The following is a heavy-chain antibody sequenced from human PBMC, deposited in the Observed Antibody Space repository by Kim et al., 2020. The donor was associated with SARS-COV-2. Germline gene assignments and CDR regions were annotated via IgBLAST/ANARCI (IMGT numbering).Heavy chain of an antibody. CDR2: ISYDGSNK. V-gene: IGHV3-33*05. J-gene: IGHJ5*02. Sequence: GGSLRLSCAASGFTFSSYGMHWVRQAPGKGLEWVAVISYDGSNKYYADSVKGRFTISRDNSKNTLYLQMNSLRAEDTAVYYCARDGSTMIGGWFDPWGQGTLVTVSS. CDR3: ARDGSTMIGGWFDP. D-gene: IGHD3-22*01. CDR1: GFTFSSYG.